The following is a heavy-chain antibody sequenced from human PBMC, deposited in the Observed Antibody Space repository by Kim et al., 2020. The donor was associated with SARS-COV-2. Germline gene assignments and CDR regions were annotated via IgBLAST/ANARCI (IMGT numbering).Heavy chain of an antibody. CDR2: LNWNSGGI. D-gene: IGHD3-9*01. J-gene: IGHJ1*01. CDR1: GFTFNDYA. CDR3: ARDIHKTLITHIFT. V-gene: IGHV3-9*01. Sequence: GGSLRLSCSASGFTFNDYAIHWVRQAPGKGLEWVTGLNWNSGGIVYAESVSVRFTVSRDNAENSVYPQMNSLRVEDTAFYYCARDIHKTLITHIFTWGQG.